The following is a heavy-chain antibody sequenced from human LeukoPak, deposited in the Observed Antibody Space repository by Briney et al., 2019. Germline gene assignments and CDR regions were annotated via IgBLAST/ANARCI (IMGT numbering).Heavy chain of an antibody. J-gene: IGHJ4*02. CDR1: GYTFTGYY. Sequence: GVSVKVSCKASGYTFTGYYMHWVRQAPGQGLEWMGWINPNSGGTNYAQKFQGRVTMTRDTSISTAYMELSRLRSDDTAVYYCARVHRHYYDSSGPVDYWGQGTLVTVSS. CDR2: INPNSGGT. CDR3: ARVHRHYYDSSGPVDY. D-gene: IGHD3-22*01. V-gene: IGHV1-2*02.